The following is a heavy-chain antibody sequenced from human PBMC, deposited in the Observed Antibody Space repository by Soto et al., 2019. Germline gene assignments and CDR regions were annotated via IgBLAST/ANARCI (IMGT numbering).Heavy chain of an antibody. Sequence: PGGSLRLSCAASGFTFSNAWMNWVRQAPGKGLEWVGRIKSKTDGGTTDYAAPVKGRFTISRDDSKNTLYLQMNSLKTEDTAVYYCTTDYYDSSGYYYPDAFDIWGQGTMVTVSS. V-gene: IGHV3-15*07. D-gene: IGHD3-22*01. J-gene: IGHJ3*02. CDR2: IKSKTDGGTT. CDR3: TTDYYDSSGYYYPDAFDI. CDR1: GFTFSNAW.